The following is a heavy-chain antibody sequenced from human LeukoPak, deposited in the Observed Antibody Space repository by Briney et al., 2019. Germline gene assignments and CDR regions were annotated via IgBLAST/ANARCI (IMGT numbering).Heavy chain of an antibody. Sequence: GGSLRLSCAASGFTFSSCEMNWVRQAPGKGLEWVSYISSSGSTIYYADSVKGRFTISRDNAKNSLYLQMNSLRAEDTAVYYCASPRVVAARQDYWGQGTMVTVSS. D-gene: IGHD2-15*01. J-gene: IGHJ4*02. CDR3: ASPRVVAARQDY. CDR2: ISSSGSTI. V-gene: IGHV3-48*03. CDR1: GFTFSSCE.